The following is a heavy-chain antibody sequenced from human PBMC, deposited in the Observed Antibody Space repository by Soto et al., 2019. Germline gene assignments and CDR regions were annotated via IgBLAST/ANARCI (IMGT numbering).Heavy chain of an antibody. J-gene: IGHJ6*02. CDR3: ARRRYCGADCYSQYYYGMDI. CDR2: VIPVLGVT. Sequence: QVQLVQSGAELKKPGSSVKVSCRSGGDTFSSYTVSWVRQAPGQGLEWMGRVIPVLGVTNYARKFQGRVSITAEKSTRRAYLELRRLTSGDSGVYYCARRRYCGADCYSQYYYGMDIWGQGTTVIVSS. D-gene: IGHD2-21*02. CDR1: GDTFSSYT. V-gene: IGHV1-69*02.